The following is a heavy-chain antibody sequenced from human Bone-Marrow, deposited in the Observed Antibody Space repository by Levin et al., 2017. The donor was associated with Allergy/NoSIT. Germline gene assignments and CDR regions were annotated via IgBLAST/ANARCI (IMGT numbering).Heavy chain of an antibody. Sequence: GGSLRLSCKASGYTFTSYDINWVRQAAGQGLEWMGWMNPNSGNTGYAQKFQGRVTMTRNTSINTAYMELSSLRSEDTAVYYCARGGRGRDYYDSTGYLGVFDIWGQGTMVTVSS. J-gene: IGHJ3*02. CDR1: GYTFTSYD. D-gene: IGHD3-22*01. CDR3: ARGGRGRDYYDSTGYLGVFDI. V-gene: IGHV1-8*01. CDR2: MNPNSGNT.